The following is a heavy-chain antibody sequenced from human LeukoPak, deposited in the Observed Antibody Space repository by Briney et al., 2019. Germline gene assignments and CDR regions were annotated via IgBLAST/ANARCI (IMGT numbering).Heavy chain of an antibody. V-gene: IGHV1-18*01. Sequence: GASVTVYRKASGYTFTSYGISWVRQAPGQGLEWMGWISAYNGNTNYAQKLQGRVTMTTDTSTSTAYMELRSLRSDDTAVYYCARDRRQYSSSHGQTTWFDSWGQGTLVTASS. CDR1: GYTFTSYG. CDR3: ARDRRQYSSSHGQTTWFDS. J-gene: IGHJ5*01. CDR2: ISAYNGNT. D-gene: IGHD6-6*01.